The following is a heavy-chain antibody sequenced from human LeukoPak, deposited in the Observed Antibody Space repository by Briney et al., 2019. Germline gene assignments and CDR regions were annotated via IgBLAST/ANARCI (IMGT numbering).Heavy chain of an antibody. CDR1: GFTFSSYG. V-gene: IGHV3-30*18. D-gene: IGHD2-15*01. CDR3: AKRGVVVAATEDFDY. Sequence: PGGSLRLSCAASGFTFSSYGMHWVRQAPGKGLEWVAVISYDGSNKYYADSVKGRFTISRDNSKNTLYLQMNSLRAEDTAVYYCAKRGVVVAATEDFDYWGQGTLVTVSS. J-gene: IGHJ4*02. CDR2: ISYDGSNK.